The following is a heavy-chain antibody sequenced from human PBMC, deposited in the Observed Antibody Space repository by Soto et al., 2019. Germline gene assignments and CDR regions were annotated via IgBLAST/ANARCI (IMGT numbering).Heavy chain of an antibody. D-gene: IGHD2-15*01. J-gene: IGHJ4*02. CDR3: ARDSYTVVAAYYFDY. V-gene: IGHV3-48*02. CDR1: GFTFSSYS. CDR2: ISSSSSTI. Sequence: GGSLRLSCAASGFTFSSYSMNWVRQAPGKGLEWVSYISSSSSTIYYADSVKGRFTISRDNAKNSLYLQMNSLRDEDTAVYYCARDSYTVVAAYYFDYWGQGTLVTVSS.